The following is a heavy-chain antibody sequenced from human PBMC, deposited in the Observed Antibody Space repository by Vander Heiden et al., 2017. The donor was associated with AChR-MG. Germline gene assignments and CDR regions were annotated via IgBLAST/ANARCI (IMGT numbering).Heavy chain of an antibody. D-gene: IGHD5-18*01. V-gene: IGHV3-30*18. CDR3: AKGEGGYSYGPED. J-gene: IGHJ4*02. Sequence: QVQLVESGGAVVQPGRSLRLSCAASGFTFLSYGIHGVRRAPGKGLEWVAVISYDGSNKYYADSVKGRFTISRDNSNNTLYLQMNSLRAEDTAVYYCAKGEGGYSYGPEDWGQGTLVTVSS. CDR1: GFTFLSYG. CDR2: ISYDGSNK.